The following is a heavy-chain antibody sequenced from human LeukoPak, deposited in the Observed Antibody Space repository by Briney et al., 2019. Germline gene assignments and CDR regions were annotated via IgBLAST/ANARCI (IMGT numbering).Heavy chain of an antibody. CDR1: GGTFSSYV. CDR3: ARNLYGGNSWDVFDY. J-gene: IGHJ4*02. V-gene: IGHV1-69*06. Sequence: GASVKVSCKASGGTFSSYVINWVRQAPGQGLEWMGGIMPISGAANHAQKFQGRVTITADKSTSTAYMELSSLRSEDTAVYYCARNLYGGNSWDVFDYWGQGTLVTVSS. CDR2: IMPISGAA. D-gene: IGHD4-23*01.